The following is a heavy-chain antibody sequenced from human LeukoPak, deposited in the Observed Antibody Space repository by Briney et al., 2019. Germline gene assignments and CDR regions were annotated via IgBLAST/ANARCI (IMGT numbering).Heavy chain of an antibody. Sequence: QPGGSLRLSCPASGFTFSIYAMSGGRRAPGKGLGCVSSITGVGGNTYYAQSVKARFSSSRPNSKNTLSLQMDSLRADDTALYFCAKDPWNTAVANTNGWFDPWGQGTLVTVSS. J-gene: IGHJ5*02. CDR1: GFTFSIYA. V-gene: IGHV3-23*01. CDR2: ITGVGGNT. D-gene: IGHD6-19*01. CDR3: AKDPWNTAVANTNGWFDP.